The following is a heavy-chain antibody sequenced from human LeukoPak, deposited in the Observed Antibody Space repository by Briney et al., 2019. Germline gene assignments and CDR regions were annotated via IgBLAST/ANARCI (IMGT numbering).Heavy chain of an antibody. CDR1: GITLSNYG. D-gene: IGHD3-22*01. Sequence: PGGSLRLSCAVSGITLSNYGMSWVRQAPGKGLEWVAGIGASGGGTNYADSVKGRFTISRDNPKNTLYLQMNSLRAEDTAVYFCAKRGVVIRVILVGFHKEAYYFDSWSQGALVTVSS. CDR3: AKRGVVIRVILVGFHKEAYYFDS. CDR2: IGASGGGT. V-gene: IGHV3-23*01. J-gene: IGHJ4*02.